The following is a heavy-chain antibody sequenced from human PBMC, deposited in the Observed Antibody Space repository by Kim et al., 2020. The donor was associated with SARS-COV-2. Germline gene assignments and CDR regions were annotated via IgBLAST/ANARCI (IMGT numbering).Heavy chain of an antibody. CDR1: GGTFSSYA. D-gene: IGHD3-16*01. CDR2: IIPILGIA. V-gene: IGHV1-69*04. CDR3: ARDPGVNDGGTFDY. J-gene: IGHJ4*02. Sequence: SVKVSCKASGGTFSSYAISWVRQAPGQGLEWMGRIIPILGIANYAQKFQGRVTITADKSTSTAYMELSSLRSEDTAVYYCARDPGVNDGGTFDYWGQGTLVTVSS.